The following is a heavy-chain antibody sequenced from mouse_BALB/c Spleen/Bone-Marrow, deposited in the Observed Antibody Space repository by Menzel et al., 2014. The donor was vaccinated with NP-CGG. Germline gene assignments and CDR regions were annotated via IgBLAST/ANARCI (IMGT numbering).Heavy chain of an antibody. CDR2: IYPGDGET. CDR1: GYAFSSYW. CDR3: AKVTTGFAY. D-gene: IGHD2-2*01. V-gene: IGHV1-80*01. J-gene: IGHJ3*01. Sequence: QVTLKVCGAELVRPGSSVKISCKASGYAFSSYWMTWVKQRPGQGLEWIGQIYPGDGETNYNGKFKGKATLTADKSSSTAYMQLSGLTSEDSAVYFCAKVTTGFAYWGQGTLVTVSA.